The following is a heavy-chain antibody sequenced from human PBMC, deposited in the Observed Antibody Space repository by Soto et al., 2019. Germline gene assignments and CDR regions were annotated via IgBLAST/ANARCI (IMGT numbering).Heavy chain of an antibody. Sequence: PGGSLRLSCAASGFTFSNYAMHWVRQAPGKGLEWVAIVSYDGDNEYYADSVRGRFFISRDNSRNTLYLQTSSLRHEDTAVYYCARALGYAFDIWGQGTMVTV. CDR1: GFTFSNYA. J-gene: IGHJ3*02. V-gene: IGHV3-30*03. D-gene: IGHD7-27*01. CDR2: VSYDGDNE. CDR3: ARALGYAFDI.